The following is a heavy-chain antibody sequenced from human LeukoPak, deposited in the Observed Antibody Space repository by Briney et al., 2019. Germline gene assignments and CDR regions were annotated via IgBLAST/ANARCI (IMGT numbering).Heavy chain of an antibody. CDR3: ARVGIAAAGVFYYYYGMDV. V-gene: IGHV3-53*01. CDR1: GFTVSSNY. D-gene: IGHD6-13*01. J-gene: IGHJ6*02. CDR2: IYSGGSI. Sequence: GGSLRLSCAASGFTVSSNYMSGVRQAPGKGLEWMSIIYSGGSIYYADSVTGRFTISRDPSRNKLHLQMNSLRAEETAVYYCARVGIAAAGVFYYYYGMDVWGQGTTVTVSS.